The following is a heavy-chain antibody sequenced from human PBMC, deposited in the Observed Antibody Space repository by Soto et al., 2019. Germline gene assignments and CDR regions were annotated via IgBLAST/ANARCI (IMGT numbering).Heavy chain of an antibody. Sequence: QITLKESGPTLVKPTQTLTLTCTFSGFSLTTSGVGVGWIRQPPGKALEWLAIIYWDDDKRYTPSLKSRLTVTKDTSKNQVVLMMTNLDPVDTATYYCARGDNVAAANAFDIWGQWTMVTVSS. J-gene: IGHJ3*02. CDR1: GFSLTTSGVG. D-gene: IGHD6-13*01. CDR3: ARGDNVAAANAFDI. V-gene: IGHV2-5*02. CDR2: IYWDDDK.